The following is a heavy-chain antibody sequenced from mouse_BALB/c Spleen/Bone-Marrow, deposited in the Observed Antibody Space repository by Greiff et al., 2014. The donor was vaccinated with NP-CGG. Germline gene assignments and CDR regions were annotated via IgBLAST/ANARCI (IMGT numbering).Heavy chain of an antibody. CDR2: IWAGGST. Sequence: QVQLKESGPGLVAPSQSLSITCTVSGFSLTNYGVYWVRQPPGKGPEWLGVIWAGGSTNYNSALMSRLSISKDNSKSQVFLKMNSLQTDDTAMYYCARPTPRYYAMDYWGQGTSVTVSS. CDR1: GFSLTNYG. D-gene: IGHD6-1*01. J-gene: IGHJ4*01. CDR3: ARPTPRYYAMDY. V-gene: IGHV2-9*02.